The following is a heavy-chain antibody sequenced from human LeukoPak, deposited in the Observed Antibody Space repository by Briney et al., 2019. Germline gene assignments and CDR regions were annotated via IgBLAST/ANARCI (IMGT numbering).Heavy chain of an antibody. J-gene: IGHJ4*02. Sequence: GGCLRLSCAASGFTFSTYSMHWVRQAPGKGLEWVSYISGSSRTIYYADSLKGRFTISRDNAKSSLYLQMNSLRDEDTAVYYCARDKYSTIDYWGQGTLVTVST. CDR3: ARDKYSTIDY. V-gene: IGHV3-48*02. D-gene: IGHD6-6*01. CDR1: GFTFSTYS. CDR2: ISGSSRTI.